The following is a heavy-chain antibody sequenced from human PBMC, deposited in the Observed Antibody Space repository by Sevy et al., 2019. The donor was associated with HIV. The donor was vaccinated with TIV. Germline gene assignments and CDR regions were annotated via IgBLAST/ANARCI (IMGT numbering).Heavy chain of an antibody. CDR3: ARDLAVAGTGGLDY. J-gene: IGHJ4*02. CDR2: IFYSGNT. V-gene: IGHV4-59*01. CDR1: GGSLSDYY. Sequence: SETLSLTCTVSGGSLSDYYWTWIRQPPGKGLEWIGYIFYSGNTNYNPSLKSRVTISIDTSKNQFSLRLSSVTAAETAVYYCARDLAVAGTGGLDYWGQGMLVTVSS. D-gene: IGHD6-19*01.